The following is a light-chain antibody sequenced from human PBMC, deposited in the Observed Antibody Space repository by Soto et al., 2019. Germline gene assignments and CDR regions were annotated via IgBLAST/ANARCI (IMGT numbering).Light chain of an antibody. J-gene: IGLJ1*01. CDR3: NSYTSSNTYG. Sequence: QSVLTQPASVSGSPGQAITISCSGTSSDVGAFNYVSWYQQHPGKAPKLMIYDVSNRPSGVSNRFSGSKSGNTASLTISGLRAEDEADYYCNSYTSSNTYGFGTGTKLTVL. CDR1: SSDVGAFNY. CDR2: DVS. V-gene: IGLV2-14*03.